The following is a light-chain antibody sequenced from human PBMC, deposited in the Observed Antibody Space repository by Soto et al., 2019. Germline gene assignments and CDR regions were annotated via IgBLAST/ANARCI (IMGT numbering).Light chain of an antibody. CDR3: QQYGSSP. V-gene: IGKV3-20*01. CDR1: QSVSSSY. CDR2: GAS. J-gene: IGKJ4*01. Sequence: EIVLTQSPGTLSLSPGERATLSCRASQSVSSSYLAWYQQKPGQAPRLLIYGASSRATGIPDRFSGSGSGTDFTLTISSLEPEDFAVYYCQQYGSSPFGGGTKMEIK.